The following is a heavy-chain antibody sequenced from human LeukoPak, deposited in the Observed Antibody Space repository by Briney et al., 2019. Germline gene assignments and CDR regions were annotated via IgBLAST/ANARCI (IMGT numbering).Heavy chain of an antibody. V-gene: IGHV3-30*03. Sequence: GGSLRLSCAASGFTFSSYGMHWVRQAPGKGLEWVAVISYDGSNKYYGDSVKGRFTISRDNSKNTLYLQMNSLRAEDTAVYYCAREGSDRGGKSGSFDYWGQGTLVTVSS. CDR1: GFTFSSYG. CDR2: ISYDGSNK. D-gene: IGHD1-26*01. CDR3: AREGSDRGGKSGSFDY. J-gene: IGHJ4*02.